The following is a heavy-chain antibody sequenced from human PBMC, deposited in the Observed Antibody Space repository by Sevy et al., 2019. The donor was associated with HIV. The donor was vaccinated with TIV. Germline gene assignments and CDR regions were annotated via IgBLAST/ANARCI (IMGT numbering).Heavy chain of an antibody. CDR1: GFTFAKYS. CDR3: AREGCTQPHDY. V-gene: IGHV3-23*01. Sequence: GESLKISCAASGFTFAKYSMSWVRQAPRKGLEWVSTFSFGCGRINYADSVKGRFTISRDDSKNTLFLQMNSLRAEDTATYFCAREGCTQPHDYWGQGTLVTVSS. CDR2: FSFGCGRI. J-gene: IGHJ4*02. D-gene: IGHD2-8*01.